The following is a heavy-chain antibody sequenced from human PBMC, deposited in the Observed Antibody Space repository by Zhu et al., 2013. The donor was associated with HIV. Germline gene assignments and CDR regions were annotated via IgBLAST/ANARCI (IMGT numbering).Heavy chain of an antibody. CDR1: GYTFTGYY. Sequence: QVQLVQSGAEVKKPGASVKVSCKASGYTFTGYYMHWVRQAPGQGLEWMGWINPNNGGTNYAQSFQGRVTMTRDTSISTAYMDLSSLRSDDTAVYYCASSIAAGGVGWDYHYMDVWGEGTTVTVSS. CDR3: ASSIAAGGVGWDYHYMDV. D-gene: IGHD6-13*01. V-gene: IGHV1-2*02. CDR2: INPNNGGT. J-gene: IGHJ6*03.